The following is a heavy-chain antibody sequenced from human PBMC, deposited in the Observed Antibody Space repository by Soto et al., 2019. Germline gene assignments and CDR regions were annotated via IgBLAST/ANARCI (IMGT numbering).Heavy chain of an antibody. CDR1: GGSFSGYY. D-gene: IGHD3-10*01. CDR2: INHSGST. Sequence: QVQLQQWGAGLLKPSETLSLTCAVYGGSFSGYYWSWIRQPPGKGLEWIGEINHSGSTNYNPSLXKRVTISVDTXXNXFXXKLSSVTAADTAVYYCARGRYYYGSGSYYLYYFDYWGQGTLVTVSS. V-gene: IGHV4-34*01. J-gene: IGHJ4*02. CDR3: ARGRYYYGSGSYYLYYFDY.